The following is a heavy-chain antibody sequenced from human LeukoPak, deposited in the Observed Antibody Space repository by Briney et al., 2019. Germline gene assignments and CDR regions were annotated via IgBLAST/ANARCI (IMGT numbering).Heavy chain of an antibody. CDR3: ARGVVWFGGSSHYFDY. J-gene: IGHJ4*02. V-gene: IGHV4-4*07. CDR2: IYVSGST. CDR1: GGSVSSYY. D-gene: IGHD3-10*01. Sequence: PSETLSLTCTVSGGSVSSYYWSWIRQPAGKGLEWIGRIYVSGSTKYNTSLKSRVTMSLDTSKNQFSLKLTSVSAADTAVYYCARGVVWFGGSSHYFDYWGQGTLVTVSS.